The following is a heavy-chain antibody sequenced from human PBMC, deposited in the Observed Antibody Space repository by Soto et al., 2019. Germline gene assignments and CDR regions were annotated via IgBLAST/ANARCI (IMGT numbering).Heavy chain of an antibody. CDR1: GYTFTSYD. D-gene: IGHD5-12*01. J-gene: IGHJ6*03. CDR2: MNPNSGNT. Sequence: GASVKVSCKASGYTFTSYDINWVRQATRQGLEWMGWMNPNSGNTGYAQKFQGRVTMTRNTSISTAYMELSSLRSEDTAVYYCARLSSGYDLYYYYYMDVWGKGTTVTVSS. CDR3: ARLSSGYDLYYYYYMDV. V-gene: IGHV1-8*01.